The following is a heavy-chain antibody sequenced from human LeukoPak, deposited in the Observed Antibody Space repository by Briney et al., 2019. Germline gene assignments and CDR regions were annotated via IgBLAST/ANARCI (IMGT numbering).Heavy chain of an antibody. V-gene: IGHV4-34*01. CDR3: ARVALSLPATATLLGSGVYYDSSGYQDY. Sequence: SETLSLTCAVYGGSFSGYYWSWIRQPPGKGLEWIGEINHSGSTNYNPSLKSRVTISVDTSKNQFSLKLSSVTAADTAVYYCARVALSLPATATLLGSGVYYDSSGYQDYWGQGTLVTVSS. CDR1: GGSFSGYY. D-gene: IGHD3-22*01. CDR2: INHSGST. J-gene: IGHJ4*02.